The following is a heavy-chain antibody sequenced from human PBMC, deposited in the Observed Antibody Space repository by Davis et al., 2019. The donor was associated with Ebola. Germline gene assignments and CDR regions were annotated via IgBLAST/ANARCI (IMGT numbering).Heavy chain of an antibody. Sequence: SETLSLTCTVSGGSISSYYWSWIRQPPGKGLEWIGEINHSGSTNYNPSLKSRVTISVDTSKNQFSLKLSSVTAADTAVYYCARETTVTLIDYWGRGTLVTVSS. CDR2: INHSGST. CDR3: ARETTVTLIDY. V-gene: IGHV4-34*01. D-gene: IGHD4-17*01. CDR1: GGSISSYY. J-gene: IGHJ4*02.